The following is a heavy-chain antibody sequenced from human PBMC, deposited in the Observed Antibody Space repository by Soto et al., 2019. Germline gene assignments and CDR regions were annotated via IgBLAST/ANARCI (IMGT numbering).Heavy chain of an antibody. CDR1: GGSISSYY. Sequence: QVQLQESGPGLVKPSETLSLTCTVSGGSISSYYWSWIRQPPGKGLEWIGYIYYSGSTNYNPSLKIRVTISVDTSKNQFSLKLSSVTAADTAVYYCARSYPGYCSGGSCNPFDYWGQGTLVTVSS. CDR2: IYYSGST. D-gene: IGHD2-15*01. J-gene: IGHJ4*02. V-gene: IGHV4-59*01. CDR3: ARSYPGYCSGGSCNPFDY.